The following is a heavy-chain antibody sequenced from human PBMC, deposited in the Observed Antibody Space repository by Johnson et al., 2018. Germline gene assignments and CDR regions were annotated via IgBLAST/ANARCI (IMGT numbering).Heavy chain of an antibody. V-gene: IGHV1-69*01. CDR2: IIPIFGTA. D-gene: IGHD2-21*02. CDR1: GGTFSSYA. CDR3: ARAVVVVTAIGYYYGMDV. Sequence: QVQLVESGAEVKKPGSSVKVSCKASGGTFSSYAISWVRQAPGQGLEWMGGIIPIFGTANYAQQFQGRVTITADESTSPAYMGLSSLRSEETAVYYCARAVVVVTAIGYYYGMDVWGQGTTVTVSS. J-gene: IGHJ6*02.